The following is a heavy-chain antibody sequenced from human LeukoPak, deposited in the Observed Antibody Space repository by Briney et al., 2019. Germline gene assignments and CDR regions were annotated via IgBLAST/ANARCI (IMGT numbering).Heavy chain of an antibody. D-gene: IGHD2-15*01. Sequence: TLSLTCTVSGGSISSGGYYWSWIRQHPGKGLEWIGYIYYSGSTYYNPSLKSRVTISVDTSKNQFSLKLSSVTAADTAVYYCARKIKSGGPHGMDVWGQGTTITVSS. CDR3: ARKIKSGGPHGMDV. J-gene: IGHJ6*02. V-gene: IGHV4-31*03. CDR2: IYYSGST. CDR1: GGSISSGGYY.